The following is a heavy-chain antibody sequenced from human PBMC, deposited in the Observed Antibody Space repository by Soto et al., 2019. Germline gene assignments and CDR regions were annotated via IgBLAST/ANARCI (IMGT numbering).Heavy chain of an antibody. CDR3: AREDYYDTGYYVV. CDR2: IYTSGTT. Sequence: SETLSLTCTVSGGSISSYYWSWIRQPAGKGLEWIGRIYTSGTTDFNPSLKGRVTMSVDTSKNQFSLKLTSVTAADTALYYCAREDYYDTGYYVVWGQGTQVTVSS. CDR1: GGSISSYY. V-gene: IGHV4-4*07. J-gene: IGHJ4*02. D-gene: IGHD3-9*01.